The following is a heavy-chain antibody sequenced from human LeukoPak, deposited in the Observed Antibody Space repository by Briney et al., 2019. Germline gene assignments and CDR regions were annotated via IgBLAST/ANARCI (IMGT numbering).Heavy chain of an antibody. CDR3: AKPGRITIFGVVPNTGFDY. Sequence: GGSLRLSCAASGFTFSSYAMSWVRQAPGKGLEWISAISGSGGSTYYADSVKGRFTISRDNSKNTLYLQMNSLRAEDTAVYYCAKPGRITIFGVVPNTGFDYWGQGTLVTVSS. J-gene: IGHJ4*02. D-gene: IGHD3-3*01. CDR1: GFTFSSYA. V-gene: IGHV3-23*01. CDR2: ISGSGGST.